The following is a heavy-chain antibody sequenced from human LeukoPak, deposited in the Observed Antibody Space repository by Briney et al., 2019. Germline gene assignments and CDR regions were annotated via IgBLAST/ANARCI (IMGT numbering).Heavy chain of an antibody. J-gene: IGHJ4*02. CDR1: GYTFTGYY. V-gene: IGHV1-2*02. Sequence: GASVKVSCKASGYTFTGYYMHWVRQAPGQGLEWMGWINPNSGGTNYAQKFQGRVTMTRDTSISTAYMELSRLRSDDTAVYYCARERRITIFGVVQSVKIPGDYWGQGTLVTVSS. CDR2: INPNSGGT. D-gene: IGHD3-3*01. CDR3: ARERRITIFGVVQSVKIPGDY.